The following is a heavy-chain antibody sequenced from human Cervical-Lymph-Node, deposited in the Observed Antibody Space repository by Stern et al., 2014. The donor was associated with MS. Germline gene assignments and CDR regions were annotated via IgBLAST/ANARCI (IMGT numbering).Heavy chain of an antibody. Sequence: MQLEESGAVVRQPGSSVKVSCKASGGPLPSYAISWVRQAPGQGLEWMGGIIPILRATTYAQKFQGRVTITADESTSTGYMELSSLRSEDTALYYCAGSYSGSYKELDYWGRGTLVTVSS. CDR2: IIPILRAT. D-gene: IGHD1-26*01. J-gene: IGHJ4*02. V-gene: IGHV1-69*01. CDR3: AGSYSGSYKELDY. CDR1: GGPLPSYA.